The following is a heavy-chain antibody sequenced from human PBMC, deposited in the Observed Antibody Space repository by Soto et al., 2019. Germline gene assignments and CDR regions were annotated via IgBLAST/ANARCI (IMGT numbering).Heavy chain of an antibody. J-gene: IGHJ5*02. CDR1: GDSIISIYH. CDR2: IYHTGTT. Sequence: SETLSLTCAVSGDSIISIYHWAWIRQSPGRGLEWIASIYHTGTTYYTPSLKSRVTISVDTSKNQFSLKLSSVTAADTAVYYCARAGGYSYGYGRWFDPWGQGTLVTVSS. V-gene: IGHV4-38-2*01. CDR3: ARAGGYSYGYGRWFDP. D-gene: IGHD5-18*01.